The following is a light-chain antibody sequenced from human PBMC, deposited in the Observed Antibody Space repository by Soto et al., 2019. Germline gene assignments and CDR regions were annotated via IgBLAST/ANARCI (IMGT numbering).Light chain of an antibody. CDR3: QQYYSPPRT. CDR2: WAS. V-gene: IGKV4-1*01. J-gene: IGKJ4*01. CDR1: QSVLYSSNNKNY. Sequence: DIVMTQSPDSLAVSLGERATINCKSSQSVLYSSNNKNYLAWYQQRPGQPPNLLIYWASTRESGVPDRFSGSGSGTNFTLTISSLQAEDVAVYYCQQYYSPPRTFGGGTQVEIK.